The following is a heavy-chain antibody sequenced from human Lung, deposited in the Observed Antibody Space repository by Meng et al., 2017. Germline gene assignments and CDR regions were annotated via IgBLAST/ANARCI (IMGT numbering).Heavy chain of an antibody. D-gene: IGHD4-11*01. CDR1: GGSFSDYY. CDR2: INHSGST. CDR3: ARGPTTMAHDFDY. V-gene: IGHV4-34*01. Sequence: HGQLKHGGAGLWKPSETLALTCVVSGGSFSDYYWSWIRQPPGKGLEWIGEINHSGSTNYNPSLESRATISVDTSQNNLSLKLSSVTAADSAVYYCARGPTTMAHDFDYWGQGTLVTVSS. J-gene: IGHJ4*02.